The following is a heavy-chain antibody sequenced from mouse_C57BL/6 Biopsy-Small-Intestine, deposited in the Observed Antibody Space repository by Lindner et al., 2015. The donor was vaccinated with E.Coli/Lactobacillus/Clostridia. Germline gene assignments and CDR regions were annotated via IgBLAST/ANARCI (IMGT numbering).Heavy chain of an antibody. D-gene: IGHD2-5*01. CDR3: ARDHYSNYVGPWFAY. J-gene: IGHJ3*01. CDR1: GYAFSSYW. Sequence: VQLQESGAEQVKPGASVKISCKASGYAFSSYWMNWVKQRPGKGLEWIGQIYPGEGDTNYNGKFKGKATLTADKSSSTAYMLFSSLTSEDSAVYFCARDHYSNYVGPWFAYWGQGTLVTVSA. CDR2: IYPGEGDT. V-gene: IGHV1-80*01.